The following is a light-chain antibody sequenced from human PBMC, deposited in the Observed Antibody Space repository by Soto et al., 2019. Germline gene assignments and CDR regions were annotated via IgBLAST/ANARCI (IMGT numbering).Light chain of an antibody. Sequence: EIVMTQSPATLSVSPGERATLSCRASQSVSSNLAWYQQKPGQAPRLLIYGAATRATGIPSRFSGSGAGTEFPLTLSSLQSEDCAVYYCQQYNNCPPLPFGGATKVEIK. CDR1: QSVSSN. V-gene: IGKV3-15*01. CDR3: QQYNNCPPLP. J-gene: IGKJ4*01. CDR2: GAA.